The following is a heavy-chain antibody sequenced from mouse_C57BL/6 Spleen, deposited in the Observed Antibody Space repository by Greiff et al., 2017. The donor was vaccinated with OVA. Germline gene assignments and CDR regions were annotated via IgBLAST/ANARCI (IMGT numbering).Heavy chain of an antibody. CDR3: ARSGVVGYFDV. J-gene: IGHJ1*03. CDR2: IYPGDGDT. CDR1: GYAFSSSW. V-gene: IGHV1-82*01. D-gene: IGHD1-1*01. Sequence: QVQLQQSGPELVKPGASVKISCKASGYAFSSSWMNWVKQRPGKGLEWIGRIYPGDGDTNYNGKFKGKATRTADKSSSTAYMQLSSLTSEDSAVYFCARSGVVGYFDVWGTGTTVTVSS.